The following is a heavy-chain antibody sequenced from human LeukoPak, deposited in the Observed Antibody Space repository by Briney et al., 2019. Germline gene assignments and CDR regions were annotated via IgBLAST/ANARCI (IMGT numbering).Heavy chain of an antibody. J-gene: IGHJ4*02. CDR1: GYTFTSYD. Sequence: VKVSCKTSGYTFTSYDINWVRQATGQGLEWMGWLDPNRGNTGYAQQFQGRVTMTRITSISTAHMELSRLRSEDTAVYYCATSGYYDGNNYRDYWGQGTLVTVSS. CDR2: LDPNRGNT. D-gene: IGHD3-22*01. V-gene: IGHV1-8*01. CDR3: ATSGYYDGNNYRDY.